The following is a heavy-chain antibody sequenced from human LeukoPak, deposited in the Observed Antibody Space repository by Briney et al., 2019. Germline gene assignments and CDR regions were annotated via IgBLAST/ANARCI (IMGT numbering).Heavy chain of an antibody. D-gene: IGHD4-23*01. Sequence: PSETLSLTCTVSAGSLSRSSYYCGWIRQPPGKGLDGIGSIYYSGTTYYNQSLKSRVIISVDTSKKEFSLKLSSVTAADTAVYCCARHGTTVVTRFDYWGQGTLVTVSS. CDR3: ARHGTTVVTRFDY. V-gene: IGHV4-39*01. CDR2: IYYSGTT. CDR1: AGSLSRSSYY. J-gene: IGHJ4*02.